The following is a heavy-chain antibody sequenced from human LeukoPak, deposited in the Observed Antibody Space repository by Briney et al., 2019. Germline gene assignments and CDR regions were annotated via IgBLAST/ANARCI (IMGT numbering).Heavy chain of an antibody. CDR1: GFTFSSYA. D-gene: IGHD2-2*02. Sequence: PGGSLRLSCAASGFTFSSYAMSWVRQAPGKGLEWVSAISGSGGSTYYADSVKGRFTISRDNSKNTLYLQMNSLRAEDTAVYYCAKVGYRGRVPAAIGFDYWGQGTLVTVSS. CDR2: ISGSGGST. V-gene: IGHV3-23*01. CDR3: AKVGYRGRVPAAIGFDY. J-gene: IGHJ4*02.